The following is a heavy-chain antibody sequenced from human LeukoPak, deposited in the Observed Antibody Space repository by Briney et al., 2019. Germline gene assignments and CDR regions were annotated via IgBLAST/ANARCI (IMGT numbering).Heavy chain of an antibody. CDR3: AGTTLSRGVILGFDY. CDR1: GYTLTELS. D-gene: IGHD3-10*01. V-gene: IGHV1-24*01. Sequence: ASVNLSCKVSGYTLTELSMHWVRQAPGKGLEWMGGFDPEDGETIYAQKFQGRVTMTEDTSTDTAYMELSSLRSEDTAVYYCAGTTLSRGVILGFDYWGQGTLFTVSS. CDR2: FDPEDGET. J-gene: IGHJ4*02.